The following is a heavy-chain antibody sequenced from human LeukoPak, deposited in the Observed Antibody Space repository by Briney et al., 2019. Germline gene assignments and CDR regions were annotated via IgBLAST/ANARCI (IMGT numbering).Heavy chain of an antibody. CDR1: GGSISSSSYY. D-gene: IGHD1-1*01. Sequence: SETLSLTCTVSGGSISSSSYYWGWIRQPPGKGLEWIGSIYYSGSTYYNPSLKSRVTISVDTSKNQFSLKLSSVTAADTAVYYCARNDYRYYYYGMDVWGQGTTVTVSS. CDR2: IYYSGST. CDR3: ARNDYRYYYYGMDV. J-gene: IGHJ6*02. V-gene: IGHV4-39*01.